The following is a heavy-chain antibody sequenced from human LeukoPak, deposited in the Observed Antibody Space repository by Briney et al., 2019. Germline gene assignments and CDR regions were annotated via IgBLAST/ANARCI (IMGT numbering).Heavy chain of an antibody. D-gene: IGHD2-15*01. Sequence: ASVKVSCKASGYTFTSYGINWVRQAPGQGLAWMGWISAYNGNTNYAQKLQGRVTMTTDTSTSTAYMELRSLRSDDTAVYYCARGRDCSGGSCSNAGNAFDIWGQGAMVTVSS. CDR3: ARGRDCSGGSCSNAGNAFDI. CDR1: GYTFTSYG. V-gene: IGHV1-18*01. CDR2: ISAYNGNT. J-gene: IGHJ3*02.